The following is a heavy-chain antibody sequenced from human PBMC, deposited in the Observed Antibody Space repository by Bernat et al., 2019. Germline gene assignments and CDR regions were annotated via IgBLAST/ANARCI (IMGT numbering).Heavy chain of an antibody. CDR1: GFTFSSYA. CDR3: AKAGSSSSLRYFGY. Sequence: EVQLLESGGGLVQPGGSLRLSCAASGFTFSSYAMNWVRQAPGKGLEWVSAITGSGDSTYYADSVKGRFIISRDNSKNTLSLQMNSLRAEDTAVYYCAKAGSSSSLRYFGYWGQGTLVAVSS. J-gene: IGHJ4*02. V-gene: IGHV3-23*01. CDR2: ITGSGDST. D-gene: IGHD6-6*01.